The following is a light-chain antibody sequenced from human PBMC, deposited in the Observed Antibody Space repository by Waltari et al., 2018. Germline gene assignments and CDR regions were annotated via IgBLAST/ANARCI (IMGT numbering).Light chain of an antibody. CDR3: QQYGSSPLT. J-gene: IGKJ4*01. Sequence: EMGLTQSPGTLALSPGERATLSCRASQSVSSSYLAWAQQKPGQAPRLLIYGASSRAPGIPDRFSGSGSGTDFTLTISRLEPEDFAVYYCQQYGSSPLTFGGGTKVEIK. CDR2: GAS. V-gene: IGKV3-20*01. CDR1: QSVSSSY.